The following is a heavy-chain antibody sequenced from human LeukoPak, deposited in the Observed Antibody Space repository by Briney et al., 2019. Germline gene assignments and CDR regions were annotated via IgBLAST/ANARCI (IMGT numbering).Heavy chain of an antibody. J-gene: IGHJ3*02. CDR2: IYYSGST. Sequence: SETLSLTCTVSGGSISSGNYYWSWIRQPPGKGLEWIGYIYYSGSTYYNPSLKSRVTISVDTSKNQFSLKLSSVTAADTAVYYCARAGDPDAFDIWGQGTMVTVSS. CDR1: GGSISSGNYY. CDR3: ARAGDPDAFDI. V-gene: IGHV4-30-4*08. D-gene: IGHD4-17*01.